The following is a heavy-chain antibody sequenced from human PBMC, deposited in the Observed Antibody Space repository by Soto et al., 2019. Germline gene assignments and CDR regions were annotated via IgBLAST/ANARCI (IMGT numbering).Heavy chain of an antibody. CDR1: GGSISSGAYY. CDR2: IYYSGNI. J-gene: IGHJ4*02. CDR3: ATARGNYFFDS. V-gene: IGHV4-31*03. D-gene: IGHD1-7*01. Sequence: QGQLQESGPGLVKPSQTLSLTCTVSGGSISSGAYYWSWIRQHPGKGLEWIGYIYYSGNIYFNPSLKSRLTISVDTSKNHFSLKLSSVAAADTAVYYCATARGNYFFDSWGQGTLVTVSS.